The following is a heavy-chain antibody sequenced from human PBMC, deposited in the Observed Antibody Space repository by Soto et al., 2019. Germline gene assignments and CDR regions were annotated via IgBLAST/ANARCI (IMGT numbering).Heavy chain of an antibody. Sequence: PSETLSLTCAVYGGSFSGYYWSWIRQPPGKGLEWIGEINHSGSTNYNPSLKRRVTISVDTSKYQFSLKLSSVTAADTAVYYCARVPFKYYYDSSGYYDYWGQGTLVTVSS. D-gene: IGHD3-22*01. J-gene: IGHJ4*02. CDR3: ARVPFKYYYDSSGYYDY. CDR1: GGSFSGYY. V-gene: IGHV4-34*01. CDR2: INHSGST.